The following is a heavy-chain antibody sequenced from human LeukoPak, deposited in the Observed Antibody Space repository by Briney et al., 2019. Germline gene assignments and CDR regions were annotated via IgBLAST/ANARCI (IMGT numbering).Heavy chain of an antibody. Sequence: PGGSLRLSCAASGFTFSTSGMSWVRQAPGKGLEWVSATSPSGGSTYYADPVKGRFTISRDNSKNTLYLQMNSLRAEDTAVYYCAKRSDYGGNWNYFDYWGQGTLVTVSS. CDR2: TSPSGGST. J-gene: IGHJ4*02. CDR1: GFTFSTSG. CDR3: AKRSDYGGNWNYFDY. V-gene: IGHV3-23*01. D-gene: IGHD4-23*01.